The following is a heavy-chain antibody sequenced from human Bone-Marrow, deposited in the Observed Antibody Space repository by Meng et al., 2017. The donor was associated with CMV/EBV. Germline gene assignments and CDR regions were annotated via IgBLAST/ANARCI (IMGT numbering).Heavy chain of an antibody. CDR3: AREWRLADYIISYYYYGMDV. CDR1: GFTFSSYS. Sequence: GESLKISCAASGFTFSSYSMNWVRQAPGKGLEWVSSISSSSSYIYYADSVKGRFTISRDNAKNSLYLQMNSLRAEDTAVYYCAREWRLADYIISYYYYGMDVWGQGTTVTVSS. D-gene: IGHD4-11*01. J-gene: IGHJ6*02. V-gene: IGHV3-21*01. CDR2: ISSSSSYI.